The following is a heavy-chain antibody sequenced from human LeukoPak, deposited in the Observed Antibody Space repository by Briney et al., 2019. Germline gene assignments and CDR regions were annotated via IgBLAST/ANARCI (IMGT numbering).Heavy chain of an antibody. CDR1: GYTFTSYD. CDR3: ARVPRDGTSLDS. Sequence: ASVKVSCKASGYTFTSYDINWVRQATGQGLEWMGWMNPNSGNTGYAQKFQGRVTMTRNTSISTVYMELSSLISEDTAVYYCARVPRDGTSLDSWGQGTLVTVSS. V-gene: IGHV1-8*02. J-gene: IGHJ4*02. D-gene: IGHD1-26*01. CDR2: MNPNSGNT.